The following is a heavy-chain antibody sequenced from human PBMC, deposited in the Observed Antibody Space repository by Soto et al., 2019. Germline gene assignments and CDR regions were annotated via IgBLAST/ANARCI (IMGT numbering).Heavy chain of an antibody. CDR1: GGSISSYY. D-gene: IGHD3-9*01. CDR2: IYYSGST. V-gene: IGHV4-59*08. CDR3: ARHPPRYYDILTGNWFDP. J-gene: IGHJ5*02. Sequence: PSETLSLTCTVSGGSISSYYWSWIRQPPGKGLEWIGYIYYSGSTNYNPSLKSRVTISVDTSKNQFSLKLSSVTAADTAVYYCARHPPRYYDILTGNWFDPWGQGTLVTVSS.